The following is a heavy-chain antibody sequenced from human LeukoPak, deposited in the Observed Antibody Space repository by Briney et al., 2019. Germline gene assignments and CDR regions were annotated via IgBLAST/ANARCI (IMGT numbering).Heavy chain of an antibody. CDR3: AKDENFSGGWYAGHY. CDR2: ISGNGAFT. CDR1: GFTFSDHG. Sequence: EGSLRLSCAASGFTFSDHGLSWVRQAPGKGLEWVSVISGNGAFTYYADSVKGRFTISRDNSKNTVYLQMNSLRAEDTAVYYCAKDENFSGGWYAGHYWGQGTLVTVSS. J-gene: IGHJ4*02. D-gene: IGHD2-2*01. V-gene: IGHV3-23*01.